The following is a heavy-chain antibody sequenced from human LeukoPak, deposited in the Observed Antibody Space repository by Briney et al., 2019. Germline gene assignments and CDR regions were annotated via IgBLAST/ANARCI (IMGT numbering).Heavy chain of an antibody. V-gene: IGHV4-59*01. CDR2: IYYSGNT. D-gene: IGHD5-24*01. J-gene: IGHJ6*03. CDR3: ARERNEWRDGYNLDYYYYMDV. Sequence: NASETLSLTCTVSGGSISSYYWSWIRQPPGKGLEWIGHIYYSGNTNYNPSLKTRVTISVDTSKNQFSLKLSSVTAADTAMYYCARERNEWRDGYNLDYYYYMDVWGKGTTVTVSS. CDR1: GGSISSYY.